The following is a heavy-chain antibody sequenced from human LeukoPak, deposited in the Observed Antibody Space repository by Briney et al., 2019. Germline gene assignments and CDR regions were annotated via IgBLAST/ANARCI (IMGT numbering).Heavy chain of an antibody. CDR1: GGSFSGYY. CDR2: INHSGST. D-gene: IGHD3-22*01. V-gene: IGHV4-34*01. J-gene: IGHJ6*03. Sequence: SETLSLTCAVYGGSFSGYYWSWIRQPPEKGLEWIGEINHSGSTNYNPSLKSRVTISVDTSKNQFSLKLSSVTAADTAVYYCARGGYDSSGYYYYYYYYMDVWGKGTTVTVSS. CDR3: ARGGYDSSGYYYYYYYYMDV.